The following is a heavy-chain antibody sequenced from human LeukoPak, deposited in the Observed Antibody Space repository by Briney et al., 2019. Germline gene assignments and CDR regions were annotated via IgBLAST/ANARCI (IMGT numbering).Heavy chain of an antibody. V-gene: IGHV1-69*06. Sequence: GASVKVSCKASGGTFSSYAISWVRQAPGQGLEWMGGIIPIFGTANYAQKFQGRVTITADKSTSTAYMELSSLRSEDTAVYYCARSPLYCSSTSCYESPLYYFDYWGQGTLVTVSS. D-gene: IGHD2-2*01. CDR3: ARSPLYCSSTSCYESPLYYFDY. CDR2: IIPIFGTA. J-gene: IGHJ4*02. CDR1: GGTFSSYA.